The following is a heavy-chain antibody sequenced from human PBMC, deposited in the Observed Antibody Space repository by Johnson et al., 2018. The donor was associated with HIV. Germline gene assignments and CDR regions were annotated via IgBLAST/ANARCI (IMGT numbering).Heavy chain of an antibody. Sequence: QVQLVESGGGLIQPGGSLRLSCAASGFTVSSNYMSWVRQAPGKGLEWVAVIWYDGSNKYYADSVKGRFTISRDNAKNSLYLQMNSLRVEDTAVYYCARDGGRGDFDIWGQGTRVSVSS. J-gene: IGHJ3*02. CDR1: GFTVSSNY. CDR3: ARDGGRGDFDI. CDR2: IWYDGSNK. D-gene: IGHD3-16*01. V-gene: IGHV3-33*08.